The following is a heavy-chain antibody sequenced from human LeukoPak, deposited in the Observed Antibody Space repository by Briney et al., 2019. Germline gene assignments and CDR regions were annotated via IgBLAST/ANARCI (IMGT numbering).Heavy chain of an antibody. J-gene: IGHJ4*02. V-gene: IGHV4-39*07. CDR3: ARGQRTKDGYNPNSLFDY. Sequence: SETLSLTCSVSGSSISTSGYYWGWIRQSPGTGLEWIGSFSHNVGTYYNPPLRSRVTISVDTSKSQFSLQINSVTAADTAVYYCARGQRTKDGYNPNSLFDYWGQGTLVTVSS. D-gene: IGHD5-24*01. CDR1: GSSISTSGYY. CDR2: FSHNVGT.